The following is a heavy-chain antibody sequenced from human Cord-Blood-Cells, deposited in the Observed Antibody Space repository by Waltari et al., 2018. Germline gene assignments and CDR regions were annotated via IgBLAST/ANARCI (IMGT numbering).Heavy chain of an antibody. J-gene: IGHJ4*02. CDR1: GFTFSSYA. Sequence: VQLLESGGGLVQPGGSLRLSCAAPGFTFSSYAMSLVRLAPGKGLEWGSAMSGSGGSTYYADSVKGRFTISRDNTKNTLYLQMNSLRAEDTAVYYCAKDRRAMIVVVIDYWGQGTLVTVSS. CDR3: AKDRRAMIVVVIDY. CDR2: MSGSGGST. D-gene: IGHD3-22*01. V-gene: IGHV3-23*01.